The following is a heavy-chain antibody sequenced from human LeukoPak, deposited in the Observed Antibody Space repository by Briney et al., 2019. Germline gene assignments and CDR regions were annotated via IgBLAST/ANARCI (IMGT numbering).Heavy chain of an antibody. CDR3: ARRRLDSSGHFDC. D-gene: IGHD3-22*01. CDR2: ISGRGAT. V-gene: IGHV3-23*01. Sequence: GGSLRLSCAASGFTLSSHSMTWVRQAPGKGPEWVSAISGRGATDYADSVKGRFTISRDTSNNTLFLQLNNLRDEDTALYYCARRRLDSSGHFDCWGQGTLVTVSS. CDR1: GFTLSSHS. J-gene: IGHJ4*02.